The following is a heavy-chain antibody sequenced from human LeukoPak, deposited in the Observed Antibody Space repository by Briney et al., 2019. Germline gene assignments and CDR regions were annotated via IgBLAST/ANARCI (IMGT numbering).Heavy chain of an antibody. CDR3: ARADIAAAGTAPIGY. CDR1: GYTFTSYG. V-gene: IGHV1-18*01. Sequence: ASVKVSCKASGYTFTSYGISWVRQAPGQGLEWMGWISAYNGNTNYAQKLQGRVTMTTDTSTSTAYMELRSLRSEDTAVYYCARADIAAAGTAPIGYWGQGTLVTVSS. D-gene: IGHD6-13*01. J-gene: IGHJ4*02. CDR2: ISAYNGNT.